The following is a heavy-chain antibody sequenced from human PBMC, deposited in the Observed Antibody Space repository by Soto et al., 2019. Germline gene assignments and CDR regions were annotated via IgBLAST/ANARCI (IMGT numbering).Heavy chain of an antibody. V-gene: IGHV3-33*01. CDR2: IWYDGSNK. J-gene: IGHJ4*02. D-gene: IGHD5-12*01. Sequence: QVQLVESGGGVVQPGRSLRLSCAASGFTFSSYGMHWVRQAPGKGLEWVAVIWYDGSNKYYADSVKGRFTISRDNSKNTLYLQMNSLRAEDTAVYYCAREFGYDSFHYFDYWGQETLVTVSS. CDR1: GFTFSSYG. CDR3: AREFGYDSFHYFDY.